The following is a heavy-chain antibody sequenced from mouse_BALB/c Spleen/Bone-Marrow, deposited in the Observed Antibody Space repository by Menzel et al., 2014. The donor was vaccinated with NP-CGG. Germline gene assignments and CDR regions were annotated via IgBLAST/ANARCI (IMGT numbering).Heavy chain of an antibody. CDR1: GYSITSGYF. V-gene: IGHV3-6*02. D-gene: IGHD2-14*01. J-gene: IGHJ2*01. Sequence: ESGPGLVKPSQSLSLPCSVTGYSITSGYFWNWIRQFAGNKLEWMGYISYDGSNNSNPSLKNRISITRDTSKNHFFLKLSTVTSKDTATYYSARTYYRYGAYYFDCWGQGTTLTVSS. CDR3: ARTYYRYGAYYFDC. CDR2: ISYDGSN.